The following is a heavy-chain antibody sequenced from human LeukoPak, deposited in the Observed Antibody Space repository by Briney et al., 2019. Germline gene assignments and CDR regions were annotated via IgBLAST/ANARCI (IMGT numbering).Heavy chain of an antibody. CDR2: IWYDGSNK. D-gene: IGHD5-12*01. V-gene: IGHV3-33*01. CDR3: ARDGGYDVFDY. CDR1: GFTFSSNG. J-gene: IGHJ4*02. Sequence: PGGSLRLSCAASGFTFSSNGMHWVRQAPGKGLEWVAVIWYDGSNKYYADSVKGRFTISRDNSKNTLYLQMNSLRAEDTAVYYCARDGGYDVFDYWGQGTLVTVSS.